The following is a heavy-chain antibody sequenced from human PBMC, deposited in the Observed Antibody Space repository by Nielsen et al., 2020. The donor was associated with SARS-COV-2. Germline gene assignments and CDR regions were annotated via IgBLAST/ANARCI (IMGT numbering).Heavy chain of an antibody. Sequence: GESLKISCAASGFTFSSYWMSWVRQAPGKRLEWVANIKQDGSEKYYVDSVKGRFTISRDNAKNSLYLQMNSLRAEDTAVYYCARMGRDSSGYYTAGLGYFDYWGQGTLVTVSS. V-gene: IGHV3-7*01. CDR3: ARMGRDSSGYYTAGLGYFDY. J-gene: IGHJ4*02. D-gene: IGHD3-22*01. CDR1: GFTFSSYW. CDR2: IKQDGSEK.